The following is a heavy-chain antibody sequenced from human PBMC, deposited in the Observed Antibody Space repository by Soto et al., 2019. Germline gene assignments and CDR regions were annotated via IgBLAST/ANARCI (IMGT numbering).Heavy chain of an antibody. CDR2: IIPIFGTA. D-gene: IGHD6-13*01. Sequence: ASVKVSCKASGGAFSSYAISWVRQAPGQGLEWMGGIIPIFGTANYAQKFQGRVTITADESTSTAYMELSSLRSEDTAVYYCARITPGIAAAGTGDYWGQGTLVTVSS. V-gene: IGHV1-69*13. CDR1: GGAFSSYA. J-gene: IGHJ4*02. CDR3: ARITPGIAAAGTGDY.